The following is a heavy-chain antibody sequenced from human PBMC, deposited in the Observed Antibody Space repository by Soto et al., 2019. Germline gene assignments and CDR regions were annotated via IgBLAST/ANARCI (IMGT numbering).Heavy chain of an antibody. J-gene: IGHJ6*03. Sequence: PGGSLRLSCAASGFTFSSYGMHWVRQAPGKGLEWVAVISYDGSNKYYADSVKGRFTISRDNSKNTLYLQMNSLRAEDTAVYYCAKDPGDYIYYYYYMDVWGKGTTVTVSS. CDR1: GFTFSSYG. CDR2: ISYDGSNK. D-gene: IGHD4-17*01. V-gene: IGHV3-30*18. CDR3: AKDPGDYIYYYYYMDV.